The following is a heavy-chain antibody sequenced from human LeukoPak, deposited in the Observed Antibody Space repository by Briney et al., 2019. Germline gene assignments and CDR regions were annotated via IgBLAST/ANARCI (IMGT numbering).Heavy chain of an antibody. CDR3: ARSSYYDFWSGYSPFAY. Sequence: GGSLRLSCAASGFTFSSYAMHWVRQAPGKGLEWVAVISYDGSNKYYADSVKGRFTISRDNSKNTLYLQMNSLRVEDTAVYYCARSSYYDFWSGYSPFAYWGQGTLVTVSS. J-gene: IGHJ4*02. CDR1: GFTFSSYA. V-gene: IGHV3-30-3*01. CDR2: ISYDGSNK. D-gene: IGHD3-3*01.